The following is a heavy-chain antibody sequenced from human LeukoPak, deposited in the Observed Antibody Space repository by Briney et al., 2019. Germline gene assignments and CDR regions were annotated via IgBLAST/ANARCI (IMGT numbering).Heavy chain of an antibody. CDR1: GYTFTSYG. V-gene: IGHV1-18*01. D-gene: IGHD2-15*01. CDR3: ARFDYCSGGSCYYYMDV. J-gene: IGHJ6*03. Sequence: ASVKVSCKASGYTFTSYGISWVRQDPGQGLEWMGWISAYNGNTNYAQKLQGRVTMTTDTSTSTAYMELRSLRSDDTAVYYCARFDYCSGGSCYYYMDVWGKGTTVTVSS. CDR2: ISAYNGNT.